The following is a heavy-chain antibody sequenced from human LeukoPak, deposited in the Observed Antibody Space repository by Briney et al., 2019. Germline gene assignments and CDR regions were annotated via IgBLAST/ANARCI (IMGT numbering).Heavy chain of an antibody. Sequence: GGSLRLSCAASGFTFDNYAMHWVRKAPGKGLEWLSIISWNSGYIGYADSVKGRFTISRDNAKKSLDLQMNSLRAEDTAFYYCAKVRGTYSSGYFFDYWGQGTLVTVSS. V-gene: IGHV3-9*01. J-gene: IGHJ4*02. D-gene: IGHD6-19*01. CDR1: GFTFDNYA. CDR3: AKVRGTYSSGYFFDY. CDR2: ISWNSGYI.